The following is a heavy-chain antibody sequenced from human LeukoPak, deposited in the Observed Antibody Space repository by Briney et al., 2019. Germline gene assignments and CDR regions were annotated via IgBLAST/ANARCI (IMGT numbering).Heavy chain of an antibody. Sequence: GGSLRLSCAASGFTFSRYWMHWVRQAPGEGLVWVSRIDEHGSTTDYADSVEGRFTIYRDTAKNTLYLQMNSLRVEDTAVYYCAREVAGSGSHWGQGTLVTVSS. CDR2: IDEHGSTT. CDR1: GFTFSRYW. CDR3: AREVAGSGSH. D-gene: IGHD3-10*01. J-gene: IGHJ4*02. V-gene: IGHV3-74*01.